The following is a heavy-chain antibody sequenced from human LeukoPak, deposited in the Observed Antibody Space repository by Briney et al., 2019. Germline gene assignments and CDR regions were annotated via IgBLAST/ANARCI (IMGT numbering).Heavy chain of an antibody. CDR2: IKQDGSEE. J-gene: IGHJ4*02. CDR1: GFTFSSYW. Sequence: GSLRLSCAASGFTFSSYWMSWVRRAPGKGLEWVANIKQDGSEENFVDSVKGRFTISRDNAKKSLYLQMNSLRAEDTAVYYCARGSSAGASLRHDYWGQGTLVTVSS. V-gene: IGHV3-7*01. D-gene: IGHD1-26*01. CDR3: ARGSSAGASLRHDY.